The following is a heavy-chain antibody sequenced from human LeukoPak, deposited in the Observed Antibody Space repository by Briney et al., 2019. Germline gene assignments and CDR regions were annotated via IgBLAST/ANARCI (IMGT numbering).Heavy chain of an antibody. J-gene: IGHJ3*02. CDR1: GGSISSYY. CDR2: IYYIGCT. D-gene: IGHD6-13*01. Sequence: PSETLSLTCTVSGGSISSYYWSWIRQPPGKGLEWIGYIYYIGCTNYNPSLKSRVTISVDTSKNQFSLKLSSVTAADTAVYYCARDSSSWKVDAFDIWGQGTMVTVSS. V-gene: IGHV4-59*01. CDR3: ARDSSSWKVDAFDI.